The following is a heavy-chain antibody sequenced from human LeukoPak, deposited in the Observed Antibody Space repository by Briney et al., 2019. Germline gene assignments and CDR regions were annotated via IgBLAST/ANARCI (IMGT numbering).Heavy chain of an antibody. Sequence: GASLKVSCKASGYTFTGYYMPWVRQAPGQGLEWMGWINPNSGGTNYAQKFQGRVTMTRDTSISTAYMELSRLRSDDTAVYYCARGAPGYSSGWTDYWGQGTLVTVSS. J-gene: IGHJ4*02. CDR2: INPNSGGT. V-gene: IGHV1-2*02. CDR1: GYTFTGYY. D-gene: IGHD6-19*01. CDR3: ARGAPGYSSGWTDY.